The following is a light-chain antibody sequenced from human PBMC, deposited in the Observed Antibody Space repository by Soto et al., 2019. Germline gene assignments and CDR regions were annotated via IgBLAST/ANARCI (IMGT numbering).Light chain of an antibody. CDR3: QQYNSGYT. J-gene: IGKJ2*01. CDR2: GAS. Sequence: EIVMTQSPATLSVSPGERATLSCRASQSVSSKLAWYQQKPGQAPRLLIYGASTRATGIPARFSGSGSGTEFTLTISSLQSEDLAVYYCQQYNSGYTFGQGTKLEIK. CDR1: QSVSSK. V-gene: IGKV3-15*01.